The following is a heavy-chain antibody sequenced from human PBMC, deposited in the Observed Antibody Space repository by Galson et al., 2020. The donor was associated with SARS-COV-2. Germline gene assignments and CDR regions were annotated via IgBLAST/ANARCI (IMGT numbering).Heavy chain of an antibody. D-gene: IGHD3-10*01. J-gene: IGHJ6*03. V-gene: IGHV3-23*01. CDR2: LSNSGGGT. CDR1: EFIFSNYV. CDR3: AKGGPTVVRGVIRGYQYMDV. Sequence: GGSLRLSCGASEFIFSNYVVSWVRQAPGKGLEWVSALSNSGGGTYYADFVKGRFTISRDNSKNMLYLQMHSLRSEDTAIYYCAKGGPTVVRGVIRGYQYMDVWGKGTTVTVSS.